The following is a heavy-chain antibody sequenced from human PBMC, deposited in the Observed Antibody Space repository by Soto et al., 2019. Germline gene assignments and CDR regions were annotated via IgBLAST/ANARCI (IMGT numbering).Heavy chain of an antibody. D-gene: IGHD2-21*01. J-gene: IGHJ4*02. CDR3: ARGYSDWDHGYHV. Sequence: GESLKISCKGTGHLFNNYCKGWIRQTAGQRLEWMCLIFTRASETKTSPSFQGHVSFSVDNSINTVYLQWTSLKTTDTGIYCCARGYSDWDHGYHVWGQGTLVTVSS. V-gene: IGHV5-51*01. CDR2: IFTRASET. CDR1: GHLFNNYC.